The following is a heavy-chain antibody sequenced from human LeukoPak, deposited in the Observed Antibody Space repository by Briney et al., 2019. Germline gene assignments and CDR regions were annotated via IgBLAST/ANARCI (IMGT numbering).Heavy chain of an antibody. CDR2: INPSGGST. V-gene: IGHV1-46*01. J-gene: IGHJ6*02. D-gene: IGHD1/OR15-1a*01. Sequence: VASVKVSCKASGYTFTSYYMHWVRQTPGQGLECMGIINPSGGSTSYAQKFQGRVTMTRDTSTSTVYMELSSLRSEDTAVYYCARIPKNTIYGMDVWGQGTTVTVSS. CDR3: ARIPKNTIYGMDV. CDR1: GYTFTSYY.